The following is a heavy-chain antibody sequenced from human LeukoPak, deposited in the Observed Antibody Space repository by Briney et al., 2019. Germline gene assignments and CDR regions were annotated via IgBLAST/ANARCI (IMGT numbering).Heavy chain of an antibody. D-gene: IGHD3-3*01. CDR3: ARGVVLRFLGPKAFDI. CDR1: GYTFTGYY. Sequence: GASVKVSCEASGYTFTGYYMHWVRQAPGQGLEWMGWINPNSGGTNYAQKFQGRVTMTRDTSISTAYMELSRLRSDDTAVYYCARGVVLRFLGPKAFDIWGQGTMVTVSS. V-gene: IGHV1-2*02. J-gene: IGHJ3*02. CDR2: INPNSGGT.